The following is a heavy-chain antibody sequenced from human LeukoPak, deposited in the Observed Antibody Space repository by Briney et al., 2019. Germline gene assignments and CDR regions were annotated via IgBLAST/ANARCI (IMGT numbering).Heavy chain of an antibody. J-gene: IGHJ3*02. Sequence: ASVKVSCKASGYTFTGYYMHWVRQAPGQGLEWMGWINPNSGGTNYAQKFQGRVTMPRDTSISTAYMELSRLRSDDTAVYYCARGNYDSSGQGAFDIWGQGTMVTVSS. V-gene: IGHV1-2*02. CDR3: ARGNYDSSGQGAFDI. D-gene: IGHD3-22*01. CDR1: GYTFTGYY. CDR2: INPNSGGT.